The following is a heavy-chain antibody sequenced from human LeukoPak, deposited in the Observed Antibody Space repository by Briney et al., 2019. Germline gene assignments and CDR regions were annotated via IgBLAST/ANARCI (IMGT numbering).Heavy chain of an antibody. CDR3: ARTPGTTCLYFDY. V-gene: IGHV4-59*01. Sequence: TSETLSLTCTVSVGSISSDDCSWIRQPPGKGLEWIAYIYYSGDTNYNPSLKSRVTISVDTSKNQFSLKLSSVTAADTAVYYCARTPGTTCLYFDYWGQGTLVTVSS. CDR1: VGSISSDD. J-gene: IGHJ4*02. D-gene: IGHD3-10*01. CDR2: IYYSGDT.